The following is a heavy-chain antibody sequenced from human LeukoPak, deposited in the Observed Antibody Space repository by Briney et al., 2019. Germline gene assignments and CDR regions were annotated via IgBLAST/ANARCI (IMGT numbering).Heavy chain of an antibody. Sequence: GGSLRLSRAASGFTFSSYGMHWVRQAPGKGLEWVAVISYDGSNKYYADSVKGRFTISRDNSKNTMYLQMDSLRPEDTAVYFCAKEYSSGWSYWYFDLWGRGTLVTVSS. J-gene: IGHJ2*01. D-gene: IGHD6-19*01. CDR1: GFTFSSYG. CDR3: AKEYSSGWSYWYFDL. V-gene: IGHV3-30*18. CDR2: ISYDGSNK.